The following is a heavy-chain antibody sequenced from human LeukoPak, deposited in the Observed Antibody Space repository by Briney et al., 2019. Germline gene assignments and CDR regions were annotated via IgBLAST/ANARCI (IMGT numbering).Heavy chain of an antibody. CDR1: GFNFSSYG. CDR3: AREQSYSEEIVVVNPPFDY. CDR2: ISSSGTYI. V-gene: IGHV3-21*01. J-gene: IGHJ4*02. Sequence: PGGSLRLSCAASGFNFSSYGMNWVRQAPGKGLEWVSSISSSGTYIYFADSVKGRFTISRDNAKNLLYLQMNSLRAEDTALYYCAREQSYSEEIVVVNPPFDYWGQGTLVTVSS. D-gene: IGHD2-21*01.